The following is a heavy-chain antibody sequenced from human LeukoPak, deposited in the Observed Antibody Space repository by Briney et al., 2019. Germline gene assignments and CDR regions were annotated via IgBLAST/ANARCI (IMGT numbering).Heavy chain of an antibody. Sequence: GGSLRLSCAASGFTFSNYWMNWVRQATGKGLEWVANIKQDGSAKYYVDSVKGRFTISRENAKNSLYLQMNSLGAEDTAVYYCARTIREQWLTIDYWGQGTLVTFSS. V-gene: IGHV3-7*04. D-gene: IGHD6-19*01. CDR1: GFTFSNYW. CDR3: ARTIREQWLTIDY. J-gene: IGHJ4*02. CDR2: IKQDGSAK.